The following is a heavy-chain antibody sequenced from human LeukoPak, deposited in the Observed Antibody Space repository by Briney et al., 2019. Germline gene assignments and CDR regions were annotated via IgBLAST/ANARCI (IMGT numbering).Heavy chain of an antibody. CDR1: GFSFFSYA. CDR2: IYIGGST. D-gene: IGHD6-19*01. V-gene: IGHV3-66*01. J-gene: IGHJ4*02. Sequence: GGSLRLSCAASGFSFFSYALSWVRQAPGKGLEWVSVIYIGGSTYYADSVKGRFTISRDNSKNTLYLQMNSLRGEDTAVYYCARGLAGEDWGQGTQVTVSS. CDR3: ARGLAGED.